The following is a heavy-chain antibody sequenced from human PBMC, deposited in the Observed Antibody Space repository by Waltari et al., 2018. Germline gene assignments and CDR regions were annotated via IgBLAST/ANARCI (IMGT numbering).Heavy chain of an antibody. D-gene: IGHD3-22*01. Sequence: QVQLQESGPGLVKPSETLSLTCAVSGYSISSGYYWGWIRPPPGKGMEWIGSIYHSGSTYYNPSLKSRFTISRDNAKNSLYLQMNSLRAEDTAVYYCARDLGAMIVVVTPLGHGMDVWGQGTTVTVSS. CDR1: GYSISSGYY. CDR2: IYHSGST. V-gene: IGHV4-38-2*02. J-gene: IGHJ6*02. CDR3: ARDLGAMIVVVTPLGHGMDV.